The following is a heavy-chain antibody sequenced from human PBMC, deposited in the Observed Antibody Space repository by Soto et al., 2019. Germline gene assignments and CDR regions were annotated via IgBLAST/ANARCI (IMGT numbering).Heavy chain of an antibody. Sequence: QLQLQESGPGLVKPSETLSLTCTVSGGSITSSTSYWGWIRQPPGKGLEWIANIYSGGSTYYNPSLKRRVTKSLDRSKKQLSLMLTSVTAADTAEYYCGYQEYRSNGYYFAFWGQGTLITVPA. CDR3: GYQEYRSNGYYFAF. J-gene: IGHJ4*02. D-gene: IGHD6-6*01. CDR1: GGSITSSTSY. CDR2: IYSGGST. V-gene: IGHV4-39*01.